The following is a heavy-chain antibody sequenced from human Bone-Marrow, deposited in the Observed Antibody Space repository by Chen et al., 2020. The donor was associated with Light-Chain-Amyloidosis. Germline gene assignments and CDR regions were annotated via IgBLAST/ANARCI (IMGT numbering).Heavy chain of an antibody. D-gene: IGHD3-10*01. Sequence: EVQLVQSGGGLVQPGGSLRLSCAVSGFTFSTSTMNWVRQAPGKGLEWIAVITTSANTIYYADSVTGRFTISRDSARNSLYLEMTSLRDEDTAIYYCARRRGGQLLRQYFDSWGQGTLVTVSS. CDR3: ARRRGGQLLRQYFDS. CDR2: ITTSANTI. CDR1: GFTFSTST. V-gene: IGHV3-48*02. J-gene: IGHJ4*02.